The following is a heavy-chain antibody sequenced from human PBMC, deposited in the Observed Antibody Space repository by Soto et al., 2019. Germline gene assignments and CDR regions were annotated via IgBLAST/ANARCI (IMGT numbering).Heavy chain of an antibody. J-gene: IGHJ4*02. CDR1: GFTFSSYA. Sequence: PVGSLRLSCAASGFTFSSYAMHWVRQAPGKGLEWVAVISYDGSNKYYADSVKGRFTISRDNSKNTLYLQMNSLRAEDTAVYYCARGIWFGEPPIDYWGQGTLVTVSS. CDR3: ARGIWFGEPPIDY. CDR2: ISYDGSNK. V-gene: IGHV3-30-3*01. D-gene: IGHD3-10*01.